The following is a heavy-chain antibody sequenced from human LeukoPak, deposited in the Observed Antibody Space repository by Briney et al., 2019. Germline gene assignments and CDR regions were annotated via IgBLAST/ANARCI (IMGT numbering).Heavy chain of an antibody. V-gene: IGHV3-21*01. J-gene: IGHJ5*02. Sequence: GGSLRLSCAASGFTVSSNYMSWVRQAPGKGLEWVSSISSSSTYIYYADSVKGRFTISRDNARNSLSLQMNSLRAEDTAVYYCARVPSFWSGLDPWGQGTLVTVSS. CDR2: ISSSSTYI. CDR1: GFTVSSNY. D-gene: IGHD3-3*01. CDR3: ARVPSFWSGLDP.